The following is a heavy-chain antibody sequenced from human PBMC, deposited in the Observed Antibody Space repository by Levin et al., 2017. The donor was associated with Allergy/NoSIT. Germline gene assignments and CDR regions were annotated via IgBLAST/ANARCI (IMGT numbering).Heavy chain of an antibody. J-gene: IGHJ6*02. D-gene: IGHD3-10*01. CDR1: GFTFGDYA. CDR2: IRSKAYGGTT. Sequence: GGSLRLSCTASGFTFGDYAMSWVRQAPGKGLEWVGFIRSKAYGGTTEYAASVKGRFTISRDDSKSIAYLQMNSLKTEDTAVYYCTRVVGFGELLYYYYGMDVWGQGTTVTVSS. CDR3: TRVVGFGELLYYYYGMDV. V-gene: IGHV3-49*04.